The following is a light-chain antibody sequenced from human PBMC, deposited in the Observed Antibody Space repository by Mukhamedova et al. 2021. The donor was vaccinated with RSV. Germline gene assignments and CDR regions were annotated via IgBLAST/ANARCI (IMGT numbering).Light chain of an antibody. CDR2: GAS. CDR3: QQYNNWPPWT. CDR1: QSVSSN. Sequence: LSCRASQSVSSNLAWYQQKPGQAPRLLIYGASTRATGIPARFSGSGSGTEFTLTISSLQSEDFAVYYCQQYNNWPPWTFGQGTKV. V-gene: IGKV3-15*01. J-gene: IGKJ1*01.